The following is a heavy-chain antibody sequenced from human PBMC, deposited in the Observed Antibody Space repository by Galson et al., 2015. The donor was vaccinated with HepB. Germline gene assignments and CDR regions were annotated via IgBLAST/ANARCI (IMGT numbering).Heavy chain of an antibody. D-gene: IGHD1-1*01. CDR3: AKDRLDRRRGAFDV. CDR1: GFTFRNYA. CDR2: ISDGGETT. J-gene: IGHJ3*01. V-gene: IGHV3-23*01. Sequence: SLRLSCAASGFTFRNYAMNWVRQAPGKGLEWVSTISDGGETTFYADSVKGRFTISRDNSKSTLFLQMNRLRGEDTAVYYCAKDRLDRRRGAFDVWGQGSLVTIAS.